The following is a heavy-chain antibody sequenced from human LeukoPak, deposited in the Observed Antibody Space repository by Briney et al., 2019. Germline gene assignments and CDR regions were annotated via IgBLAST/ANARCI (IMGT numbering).Heavy chain of an antibody. CDR2: IYGGGST. J-gene: IGHJ2*01. Sequence: AGTLTLSCAVSGVSFSSYYLAWIRQAPGKGLEWVWVIYGGGSTFYNHSLKGRFTISIDNSKNPIYLQLSSLTAADTALYYCARAGDWEHFYFYF. V-gene: IGHV3-66*01. CDR1: GVSFSSYY. CDR3: ARAGDWEHFYFYF. D-gene: IGHD1-26*01.